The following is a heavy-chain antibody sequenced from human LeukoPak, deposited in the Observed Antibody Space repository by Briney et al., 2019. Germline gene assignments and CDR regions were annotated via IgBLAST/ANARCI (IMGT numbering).Heavy chain of an antibody. Sequence: GGSLRLSCAASGFTFSSYSMNWVRQAPGKGLEGVSSISSSSSYIYYADSVKGRFTISRDNAKNSLYLQMKSLRAEDTAVYYRATDPPSGWYRHYFDYWGQGTLVTVSS. CDR3: ATDPPSGWYRHYFDY. D-gene: IGHD6-19*01. V-gene: IGHV3-21*01. CDR1: GFTFSSYS. J-gene: IGHJ4*02. CDR2: ISSSSSYI.